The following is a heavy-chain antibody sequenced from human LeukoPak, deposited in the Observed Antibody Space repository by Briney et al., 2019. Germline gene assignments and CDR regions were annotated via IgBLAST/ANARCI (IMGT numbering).Heavy chain of an antibody. CDR3: ARRAAMANDAFDI. J-gene: IGHJ3*02. Sequence: SVKVSCKASGGTFSSYAISWVRRAPGQGLEWMGRIIPILGIANYAQKFQGRVTITADKSTSTAYMELSSLRSEDTAVYYCARRAAMANDAFDIWGQGTMVTVSS. CDR1: GGTFSSYA. V-gene: IGHV1-69*04. CDR2: IIPILGIA. D-gene: IGHD5-18*01.